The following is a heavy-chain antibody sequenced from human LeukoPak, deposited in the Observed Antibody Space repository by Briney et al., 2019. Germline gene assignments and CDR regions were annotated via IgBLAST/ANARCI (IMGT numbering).Heavy chain of an antibody. CDR2: INHSGST. D-gene: IGHD6-25*01. CDR3: ARPVKQRGFDP. Sequence: SETLSLTCAVYGGSLSGYYWSWIRRPPGKGLEWIGEINHSGSTNYNPSLKSRVTISVDTSKNQFSLKLSSVTAADTAVYYCARPVKQRGFDPWGQGTLVTVSS. J-gene: IGHJ5*02. CDR1: GGSLSGYY. V-gene: IGHV4-34*01.